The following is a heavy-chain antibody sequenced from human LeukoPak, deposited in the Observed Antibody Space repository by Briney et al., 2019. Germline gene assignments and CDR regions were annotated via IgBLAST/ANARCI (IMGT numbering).Heavy chain of an antibody. J-gene: IGHJ6*02. Sequence: SVKVSCKASGGTFSSYAISWVRQAPGQGLEWMGGIIPIFGTANYALKFQGRVTITADESTSTAYMELSSLRSEDTAVYYCARGVAPLYYYYGMDVWGQGTTVTVSS. CDR3: ARGVAPLYYYYGMDV. CDR2: IIPIFGTA. V-gene: IGHV1-69*01. D-gene: IGHD3-3*01. CDR1: GGTFSSYA.